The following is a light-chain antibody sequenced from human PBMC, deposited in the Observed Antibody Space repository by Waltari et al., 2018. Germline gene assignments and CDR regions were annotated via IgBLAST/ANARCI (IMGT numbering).Light chain of an antibody. Sequence: EIVLTQSPATLSLSPGERATLSCRASQSVSSYLAWYQQKHGQAPRLLIYEASKRATGIPARFSGGGSGTDFTLTISSLEPEDFAVYYCQQRSNWPLLTFGGGTKVEIK. CDR2: EAS. J-gene: IGKJ4*01. CDR1: QSVSSY. V-gene: IGKV3-11*01. CDR3: QQRSNWPLLT.